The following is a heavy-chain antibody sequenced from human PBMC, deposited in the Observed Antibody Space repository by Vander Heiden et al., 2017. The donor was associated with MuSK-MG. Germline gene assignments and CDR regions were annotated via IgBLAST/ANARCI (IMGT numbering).Heavy chain of an antibody. Sequence: QVQLVESGGGVVQPGGSLRLSCAASGFTFSSYGMHWVRQAPGKGLEWVAFIRYDGSNKYYADSVKGRFTISRDNSKNTLYLQMNSLRAEDTAVYYCAKVEEGDYGGNSVPDYFDYWGQGTLVTVSS. CDR3: AKVEEGDYGGNSVPDYFDY. D-gene: IGHD4-17*01. V-gene: IGHV3-30*02. CDR1: GFTFSSYG. CDR2: IRYDGSNK. J-gene: IGHJ4*02.